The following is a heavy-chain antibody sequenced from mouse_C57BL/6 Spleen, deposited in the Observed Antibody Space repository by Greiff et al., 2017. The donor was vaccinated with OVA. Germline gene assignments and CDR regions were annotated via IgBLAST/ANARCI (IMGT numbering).Heavy chain of an antibody. D-gene: IGHD4-1*01. CDR1: GYTFTSYW. J-gene: IGHJ3*01. V-gene: IGHV1-5*01. CDR3: TRLGELGRKGWFAY. CDR2: IYPGNSDT. Sequence: VQLQQSGTVLARPGASVKMSCKTSGYTFTSYWMHWVKQRPGKGLEWIGAIYPGNSDTSYNQKFKGKAKLTAVTSASTAYRELSSLTNEDSAVYYCTRLGELGRKGWFAYWGQGTLVTVSA.